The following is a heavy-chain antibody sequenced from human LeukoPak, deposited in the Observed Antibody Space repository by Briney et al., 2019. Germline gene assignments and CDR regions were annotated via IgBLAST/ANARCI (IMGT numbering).Heavy chain of an antibody. J-gene: IGHJ4*02. CDR3: AKLKYCTTGVCYNNYYFFDY. V-gene: IGHV3-23*01. Sequence: GGSLRLSCAASGLTFTSYAMSWVRQAPGKGLEWVSALSGNGGSTYYADSVKGRFTISRDNSKNTLYLQMNSLRAEDTAVYYCAKLKYCTTGVCYNNYYFFDYWGQGTLVTVSS. CDR2: LSGNGGST. CDR1: GLTFTSYA. D-gene: IGHD2-8*01.